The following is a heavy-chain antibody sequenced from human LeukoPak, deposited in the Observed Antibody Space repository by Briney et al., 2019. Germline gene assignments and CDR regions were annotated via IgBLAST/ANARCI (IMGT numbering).Heavy chain of an antibody. Sequence: RGSLRLSCAASGFTFSSYSMNWVRQAPGKGLEWVSYISSGSSTIHYADSVKGRFTISRDNAKNSLCLQMNSLRDEDTAVYYCARENIVVVTAIRDAFDIWGQGTMVTVSS. V-gene: IGHV3-48*02. CDR3: ARENIVVVTAIRDAFDI. CDR2: ISSGSSTI. CDR1: GFTFSSYS. J-gene: IGHJ3*02. D-gene: IGHD2-21*02.